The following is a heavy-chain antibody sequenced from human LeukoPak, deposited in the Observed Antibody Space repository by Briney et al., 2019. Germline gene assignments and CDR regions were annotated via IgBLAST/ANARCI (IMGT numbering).Heavy chain of an antibody. CDR3: AKANNGRITMSPVDY. Sequence: GGSLRLSCAASGFTFSSYAMSWVRQAPGKGLEWVSAISGSGGSTYYADSVKGRFTISRDNSKNTLYLQMNSLRAEDTAVYYCAKANNGRITMSPVDYWGQGTLVTVSS. V-gene: IGHV3-23*01. CDR2: ISGSGGST. D-gene: IGHD3-10*02. CDR1: GFTFSSYA. J-gene: IGHJ4*02.